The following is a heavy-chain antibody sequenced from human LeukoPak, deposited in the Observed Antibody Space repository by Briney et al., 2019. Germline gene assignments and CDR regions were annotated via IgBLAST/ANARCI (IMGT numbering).Heavy chain of an antibody. V-gene: IGHV3-23*01. D-gene: IGHD2-21*02. CDR2: ISGSGGST. J-gene: IGHJ3*02. Sequence: GGSLRLSCAASGFTFSSYAMSWVRQAPGKGLEWVAAISGSGGSTYYADSVKGRFTISRDNSKNTLYLQMNSLRAEDTAVYYCAKDVPAYCGGDCYSGAFDIWGQGTMVTVSS. CDR1: GFTFSSYA. CDR3: AKDVPAYCGGDCYSGAFDI.